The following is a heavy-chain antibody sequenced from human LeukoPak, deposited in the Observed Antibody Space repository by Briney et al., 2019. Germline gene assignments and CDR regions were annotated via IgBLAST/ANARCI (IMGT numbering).Heavy chain of an antibody. CDR3: IRSGWYALDAFDI. CDR1: GFTFSGST. Sequence: GGSLRLSCAASGFTFSGSTMHWVRQASGKGLEWVGRIRSNANSYATAYTASVKGRFTISRDDSKNTAYLQMNSLKTEDTAVYYCIRSGWYALDAFDIWGQGTMVTVSS. CDR2: IRSNANSYAT. D-gene: IGHD6-19*01. V-gene: IGHV3-73*01. J-gene: IGHJ3*02.